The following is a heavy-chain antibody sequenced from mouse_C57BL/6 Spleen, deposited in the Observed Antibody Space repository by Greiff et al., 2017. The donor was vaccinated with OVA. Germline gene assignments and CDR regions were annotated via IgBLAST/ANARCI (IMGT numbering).Heavy chain of an antibody. CDR2: ILPGSGST. CDR1: GYTFTGYW. CDR3: ARWGYYGSSLYYAMDY. D-gene: IGHD1-1*01. J-gene: IGHJ4*01. V-gene: IGHV1-9*01. Sequence: VQLQQSGAELLKPGASVKLSCKATGYTFTGYWIEWVKQRPGHGLEWIGEILPGSGSTNYNEKFKGKATFTADTSSNTAYMQLSSLTTEDSAIYYCARWGYYGSSLYYAMDYWGQGTSVTVSS.